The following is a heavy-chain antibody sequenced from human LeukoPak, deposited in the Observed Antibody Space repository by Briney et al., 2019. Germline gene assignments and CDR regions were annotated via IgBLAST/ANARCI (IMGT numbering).Heavy chain of an antibody. CDR2: IYYSGST. V-gene: IGHV4-39*01. CDR3: ARQAFFGSSSLLVNWFDP. D-gene: IGHD6-13*01. J-gene: IGHJ5*02. CDR1: GGSISSSSYY. Sequence: DPSETLSLTCTVSGGSISSSSYYWGWFRQPPGKGLEWIGSIYYSGSTYYNPSLKSRVTISVDTSKNQFSLKLSSVTAADTAVYYCARQAFFGSSSLLVNWFDPWGQGTLVTVSS.